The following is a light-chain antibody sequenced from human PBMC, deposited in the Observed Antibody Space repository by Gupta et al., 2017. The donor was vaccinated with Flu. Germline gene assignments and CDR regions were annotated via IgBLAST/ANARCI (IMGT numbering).Light chain of an antibody. CDR1: SSNIGRYT. CDR3: AVWDYSLSGHYV. J-gene: IGLJ1*01. Sequence: SALSQQTSESGTPGQRVTFPCSGRSSNIGRYTVDWYQQLPGTAPKLIIYDFSERPSGVPDLFSGSKSGTTASLAISWLQSEYEADYYCAVWDYSLSGHYVFGSGTKVTVL. V-gene: IGLV1-44*01. CDR2: DFS.